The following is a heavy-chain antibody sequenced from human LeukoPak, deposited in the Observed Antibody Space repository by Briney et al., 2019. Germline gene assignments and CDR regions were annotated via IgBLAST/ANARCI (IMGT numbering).Heavy chain of an antibody. CDR1: GCTFSSYA. Sequence: AGGSLRLSCAASGCTFSSYAKSWVRQAPGKGLQWVSTINAGGASTYYAASVMGRFTISRDNSKSTLYLQMNSLRPDDTAIYYCAKDLVVGVQVDPDDWCFDLWGRGTLVTVSS. V-gene: IGHV3-23*01. J-gene: IGHJ2*01. CDR3: AKDLVVGVQVDPDDWCFDL. D-gene: IGHD1-26*01. CDR2: INAGGAST.